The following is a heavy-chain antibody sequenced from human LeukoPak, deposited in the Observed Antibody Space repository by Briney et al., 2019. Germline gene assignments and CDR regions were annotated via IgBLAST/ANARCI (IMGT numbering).Heavy chain of an antibody. CDR3: TRRLGGATSSYYFDY. Sequence: PGGSLRLSCAASGFTFSTYAMSWVRQAPGKGLEWVSAISGSGGSTNYADSVKGRFTISIDNAKNTLYLQMNSLRAEDTAVYYCTRRLGGATSSYYFDYWGQGTLVTVSS. J-gene: IGHJ4*02. V-gene: IGHV3-23*01. CDR2: ISGSGGST. D-gene: IGHD1-26*01. CDR1: GFTFSTYA.